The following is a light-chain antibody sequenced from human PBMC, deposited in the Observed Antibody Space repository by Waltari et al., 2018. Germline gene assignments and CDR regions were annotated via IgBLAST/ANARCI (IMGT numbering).Light chain of an antibody. CDR3: QQTNSLPRT. CDR2: PAS. Sequence: DMQMTQSPSSVSASVGDRVTITCRASQGISSWLAWYQQKPGKAPKLLITPASTLQSGVPSRFSGSGSGTDFKLTISSLQPEDFATYYCQQTNSLPRTFGGGTKVEIK. J-gene: IGKJ4*01. V-gene: IGKV1-12*01. CDR1: QGISSW.